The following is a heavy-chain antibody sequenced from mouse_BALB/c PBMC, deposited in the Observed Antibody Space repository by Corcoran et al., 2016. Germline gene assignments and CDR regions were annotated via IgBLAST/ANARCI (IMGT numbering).Heavy chain of an antibody. Sequence: QIQLVQSGPELKKPGETVKISCKASGYTFTNYGMNWVKQAPGKGLKWMGWINTYTGEPTYADDFKGRFAFSLETSSSTAYLQINNLKNEDTATYFCARITTANYDFDYWGQGTTLTVSS. D-gene: IGHD1-2*01. CDR1: GYTFTNYG. V-gene: IGHV9-3-1*01. CDR3: ARITTANYDFDY. CDR2: INTYTGEP. J-gene: IGHJ2*01.